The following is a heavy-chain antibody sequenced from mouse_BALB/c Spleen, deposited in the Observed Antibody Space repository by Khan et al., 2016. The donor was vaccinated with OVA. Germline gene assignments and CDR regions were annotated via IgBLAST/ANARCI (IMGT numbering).Heavy chain of an antibody. CDR1: GFTFSSYG. Sequence: EVELVESGGGLVQPGGSLKLSCAASGFTFSSYGMSWVRQTPDKRLELVATINSNGGSTYYPDSVKGRFTISRDNAKNTLYLQMSSLKSEDTAMYYCARMARTINWGQGTTLPVS. J-gene: IGHJ2*01. CDR2: INSNGGST. V-gene: IGHV5-6-3*01. CDR3: ARMARTIN.